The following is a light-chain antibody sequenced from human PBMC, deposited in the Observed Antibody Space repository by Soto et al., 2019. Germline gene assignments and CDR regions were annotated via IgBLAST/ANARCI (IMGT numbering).Light chain of an antibody. Sequence: QSVLTQPPSASGTPGQRVTISCSGSSSNIGTNTANWYQQLPGTAPRLLIYSTTQRPSRVPDRFSGSRSGTSASLAISGLQSDDEANDYCAAWDDTLNGWVFGGGTKLTVL. CDR3: AAWDDTLNGWV. V-gene: IGLV1-44*01. J-gene: IGLJ3*02. CDR2: STT. CDR1: SSNIGTNT.